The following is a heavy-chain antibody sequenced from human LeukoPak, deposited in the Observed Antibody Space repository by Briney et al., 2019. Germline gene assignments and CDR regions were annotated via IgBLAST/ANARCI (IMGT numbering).Heavy chain of an antibody. CDR3: ARDRPYDILTGYPPLGYYYYGMDV. Sequence: ASVKVSCKASGYTFTSYYMHWVRQAPRQGLEWMGIINPSGGSTSYAQKFQGRVTMTRDTSTSTVYMELSSLRSEDTAVYYCARDRPYDILTGYPPLGYYYYGMDVWGQGTTVTVSS. CDR2: INPSGGST. J-gene: IGHJ6*02. CDR1: GYTFTSYY. D-gene: IGHD3-9*01. V-gene: IGHV1-46*01.